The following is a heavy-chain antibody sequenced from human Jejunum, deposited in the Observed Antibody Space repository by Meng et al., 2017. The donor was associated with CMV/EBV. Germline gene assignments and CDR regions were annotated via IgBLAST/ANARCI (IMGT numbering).Heavy chain of an antibody. D-gene: IGHD3-22*01. CDR2: LWYDGSRK. Sequence: SGFPLNSYGIHWVHQFPGKGLEWVAVLWYDGSRKYFADSVQGRFSISRDDSKNTVYLQMNSLRAEDTAVYYCARDNDGSSHYSQFDYWGQGTLVTVSS. J-gene: IGHJ4*02. CDR3: ARDNDGSSHYSQFDY. CDR1: GFPLNSYG. V-gene: IGHV3-33*01.